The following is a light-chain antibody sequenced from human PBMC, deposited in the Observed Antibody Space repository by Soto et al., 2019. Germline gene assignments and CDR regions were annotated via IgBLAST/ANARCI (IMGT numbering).Light chain of an antibody. CDR1: QDIRGA. J-gene: IGKJ5*01. V-gene: IGKV1-13*02. Sequence: AIQLTQSPSSLSASVGDRVTITCRASQDIRGALAWYQQKPGKAPKILLYDASTLESGVPSRFSGSGSGTDFTLTISSLQPVDFATYYCQQFNSYPITFGQGTRLEIK. CDR2: DAS. CDR3: QQFNSYPIT.